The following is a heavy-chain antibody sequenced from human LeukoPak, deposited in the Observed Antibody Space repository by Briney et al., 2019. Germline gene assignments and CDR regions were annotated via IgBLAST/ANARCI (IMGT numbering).Heavy chain of an antibody. Sequence: GGPLRLSCAASGFTFSSYSMSWVRQVPGKGLEWVSSISSSRSYIYYADSVNGRFTISRDNAKNSLYLQMNSLRAEDTALYYCARLVGATRPIGFVDHWGQGTLVTVSS. CDR3: ARLVGATRPIGFVDH. D-gene: IGHD1-26*01. V-gene: IGHV3-21*01. CDR2: ISSSRSYI. J-gene: IGHJ4*02. CDR1: GFTFSSYS.